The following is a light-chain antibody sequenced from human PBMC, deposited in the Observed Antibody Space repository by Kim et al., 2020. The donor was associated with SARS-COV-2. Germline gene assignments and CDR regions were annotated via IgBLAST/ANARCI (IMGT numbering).Light chain of an antibody. CDR3: QQRSNLIT. J-gene: IGKJ5*01. CDR1: QSIVSY. Sequence: SLSPGERATLSCRASQSIVSYLAWYQHKPGQAPRLLIYDASNRATGIPARFSGSGSGTDFTLTISSLEPEDFALYYCQQRSNLITFGQGTRLEIK. V-gene: IGKV3-11*01. CDR2: DAS.